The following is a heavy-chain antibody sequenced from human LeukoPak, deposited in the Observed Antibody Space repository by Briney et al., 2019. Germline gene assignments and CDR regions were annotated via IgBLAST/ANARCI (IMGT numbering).Heavy chain of an antibody. J-gene: IGHJ3*02. CDR3: AREARDAFDI. V-gene: IGHV3-23*01. Sequence: GGSLRLSCVGSGFSFSTYGMTWVRQAPGKGLEWVSSVSSSGETTYYADSVKGRFTISRDNSKNTLYLQMNSLRAEDTAVYYCAREARDAFDIWGQGTMVTVSS. CDR2: VSSSGETT. CDR1: GFSFSTYG.